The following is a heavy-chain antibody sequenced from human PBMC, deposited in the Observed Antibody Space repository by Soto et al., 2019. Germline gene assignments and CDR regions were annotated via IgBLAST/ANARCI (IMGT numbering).Heavy chain of an antibody. CDR2: ISAYNGNT. D-gene: IGHD1-7*01. CDR3: AFAPNWHYQLTRE. V-gene: IGHV1-18*01. J-gene: IGHJ4*02. Sequence: ASVKVSCTASGYTFTSYGISWVRQAPGQGLEWMGWISAYNGNTNYAQKFQGRVTMTTDTSTTTAYMDLSGLKSEDTAVYYWAFAPNWHYQLTREWGQGTQGT. CDR1: GYTFTSYG.